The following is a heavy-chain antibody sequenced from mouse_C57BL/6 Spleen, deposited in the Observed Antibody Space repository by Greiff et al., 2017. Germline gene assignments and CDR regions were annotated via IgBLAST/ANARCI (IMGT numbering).Heavy chain of an antibody. D-gene: IGHD2-4*01. CDR1: GFTFTDYY. Sequence: EVMLVESGGGLVQPGGSLSLSCAASGFTFTDYYMSWVRQPPGKALEWLGFFRNKANGYTTENSASVKGRFTISRDNSQSILYLRMNALRAEDSATCYCTKIDSEDAMDYWGQGTSVTVYS. CDR3: TKIDSEDAMDY. J-gene: IGHJ4*01. V-gene: IGHV7-3*01. CDR2: FRNKANGYTT.